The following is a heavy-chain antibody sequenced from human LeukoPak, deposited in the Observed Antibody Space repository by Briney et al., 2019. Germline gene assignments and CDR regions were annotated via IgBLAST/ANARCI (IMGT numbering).Heavy chain of an antibody. Sequence: GASVKVSCKASGYTFTSYDINWVRQATGQGLEWMGGIIPIFGTANYAQKFQGRVTITTDESTSTAYMELSSLRSEDTAVYYCALYYYDSSGYYRDDAFDIWGQGTMVTVSS. CDR3: ALYYYDSSGYYRDDAFDI. CDR1: GYTFTSYD. CDR2: IIPIFGTA. J-gene: IGHJ3*02. D-gene: IGHD3-22*01. V-gene: IGHV1-69*05.